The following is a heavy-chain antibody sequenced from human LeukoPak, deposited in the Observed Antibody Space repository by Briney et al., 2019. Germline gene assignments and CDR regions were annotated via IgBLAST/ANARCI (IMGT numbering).Heavy chain of an antibody. Sequence: GGSLRLSCAASGLTFSSYAMSWVRQAPGKGLEWVSAISGSGGSTYYADSVKGRFTISSDNSKNTLYLQMNSLRAEDTAVYYCAKKLAGSGYSSHFDYWGQGTLVTVSS. V-gene: IGHV3-23*01. J-gene: IGHJ4*02. CDR2: ISGSGGST. CDR1: GLTFSSYA. D-gene: IGHD3-22*01. CDR3: AKKLAGSGYSSHFDY.